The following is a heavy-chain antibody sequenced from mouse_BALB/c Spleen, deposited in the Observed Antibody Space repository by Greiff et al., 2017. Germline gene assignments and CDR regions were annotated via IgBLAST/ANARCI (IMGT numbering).Heavy chain of an antibody. V-gene: IGHV5-17*02. J-gene: IGHJ4*01. CDR3: ARFTTAYYAMDY. CDR2: ISSGSSTI. Sequence: EVKLMESGGGLVQPGGSRKLSCAASGFTFSSFGMHWVRQAPEKGLEWVAYISSGSSTIYYADTVKGRFTISRDNPKNTLFLQMTSLRSEDTAMYYCARFTTAYYAMDYWGQGTSVTVSS. CDR1: GFTFSSFG. D-gene: IGHD1-2*01.